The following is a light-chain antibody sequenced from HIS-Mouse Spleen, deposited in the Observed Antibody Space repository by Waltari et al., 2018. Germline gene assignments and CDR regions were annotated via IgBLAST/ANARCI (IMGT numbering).Light chain of an antibody. CDR3: QQYNNWWT. J-gene: IGKJ1*01. Sequence: EIVMTQSPATLSVSPGERATLSCRASQSVSSNLAWYQQKPGQAPRLLSCGASTRATGSPARFSGSGSGTEFTLTISSMQSEDFAVYYCQQYNNWWTFGQGTKVEIK. V-gene: IGKV3-15*01. CDR1: QSVSSN. CDR2: GAS.